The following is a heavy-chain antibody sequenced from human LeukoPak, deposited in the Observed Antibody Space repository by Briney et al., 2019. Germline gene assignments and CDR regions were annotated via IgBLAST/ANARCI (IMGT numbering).Heavy chain of an antibody. J-gene: IGHJ4*02. CDR2: ISSSSSTI. CDR3: ATSSGWYWNY. V-gene: IGHV3-48*04. CDR1: GFTFSSYS. Sequence: GGSLRLSCAASGFTFSSYSMNWVRQAPGKGLEWVSYISSSSSTIYYADSVKGRFTISRDNAKNSLYLQMNSLRAEDTAVYYCATSSGWYWNYWGQGTLVTVSS. D-gene: IGHD6-19*01.